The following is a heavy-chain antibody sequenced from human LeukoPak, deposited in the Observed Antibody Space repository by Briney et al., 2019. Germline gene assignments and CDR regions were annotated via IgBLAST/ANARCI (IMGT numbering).Heavy chain of an antibody. Sequence: PSETLSLTCIVSGGSIHSSSYNWGWIRQPPGKGLEWIGSIHYTGTTFYNPSLKSRVTISVDTSKNQFSLKLSSVTAADTAVYYCARTGGSFYFYYYMDVWGKGTTVTVSS. CDR1: GGSIHSSSYN. J-gene: IGHJ6*03. CDR3: ARTGGSFYFYYYMDV. D-gene: IGHD1-26*01. CDR2: IHYTGTT. V-gene: IGHV4-39*07.